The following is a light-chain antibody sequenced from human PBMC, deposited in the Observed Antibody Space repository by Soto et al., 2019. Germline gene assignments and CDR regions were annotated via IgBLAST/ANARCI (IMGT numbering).Light chain of an antibody. Sequence: QSVLTQPPSASGTPGQWVTISCSGSSSNIGSNTVNWYQQLPGTAPKLLIYSNNQRPSGVPDRFSGSKSGTSASLAISGLQSEDEADYYCAAWDDSLNGSWVFGGGTKVTVL. J-gene: IGLJ3*02. CDR2: SNN. CDR3: AAWDDSLNGSWV. V-gene: IGLV1-44*01. CDR1: SSNIGSNT.